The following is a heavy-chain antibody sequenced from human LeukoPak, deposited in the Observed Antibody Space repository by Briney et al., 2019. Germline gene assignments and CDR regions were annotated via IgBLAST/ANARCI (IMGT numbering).Heavy chain of an antibody. CDR3: AKEMGYYYDSSGYYGFDY. D-gene: IGHD3-22*01. V-gene: IGHV3-30*18. Sequence: GGSLRLSCAASGFTFSSYGMHWVRQVPGKGLEWVTVISYDGSNKYYADSVKGRFTISRDNSKNTLYLQMNSLRAEDTAVYYCAKEMGYYYDSSGYYGFDYWGQGTLVTVSS. CDR1: GFTFSSYG. J-gene: IGHJ4*02. CDR2: ISYDGSNK.